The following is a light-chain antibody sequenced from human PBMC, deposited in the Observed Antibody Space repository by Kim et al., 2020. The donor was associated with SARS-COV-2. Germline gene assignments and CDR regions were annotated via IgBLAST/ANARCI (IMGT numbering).Light chain of an antibody. V-gene: IGLV3-1*01. CDR3: RGWERRTAV. CDR2: KDS. J-gene: IGLJ2*01. CDR1: KLGVKI. Sequence: SYELTQPPSVSVSPGQTASITCSGDKLGVKIACGYQKKPGKPPVLAIYKDSNGPQGTPERFPAPNLGTQPTLTISGPRAMDGVAITCRGWERRTAVFGGG.